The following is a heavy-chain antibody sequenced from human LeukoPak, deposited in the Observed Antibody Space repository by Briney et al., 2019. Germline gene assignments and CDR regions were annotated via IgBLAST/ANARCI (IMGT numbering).Heavy chain of an antibody. D-gene: IGHD5-24*01. CDR2: IYSGLTGVTT. CDR3: ARGLRDGYGNYWYFDL. V-gene: IGHV3-66*01. Sequence: GGSLRLSCAASGFSVSSNYMSWGRQAPGKGLEWGSLIYSGLTGVTTYYADSVKGRFTISRDNSKNTLYLQMNTLRAEDTAAYYCARGLRDGYGNYWYFDLWGRGTLVTFSS. CDR1: GFSVSSNY. J-gene: IGHJ2*01.